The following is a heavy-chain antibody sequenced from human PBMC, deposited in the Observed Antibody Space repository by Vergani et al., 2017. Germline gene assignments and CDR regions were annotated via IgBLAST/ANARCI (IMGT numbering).Heavy chain of an antibody. D-gene: IGHD6-13*01. CDR3: ARDYPIAAAGSLSDAFDI. CDR2: IYYSGST. CDR1: GGSISSSSYY. V-gene: IGHV4-61*05. J-gene: IGHJ3*02. Sequence: QLQLQESGPGLVKPSETLSLTCTVSGGSISSSSYYWGWIRQPPGKGLEWIGYIYYSGSTNYNPSLKSRVTISVDTSKNQFSLKLSSVTAADTAVYYCARDYPIAAAGSLSDAFDIWGQGTMVTVSS.